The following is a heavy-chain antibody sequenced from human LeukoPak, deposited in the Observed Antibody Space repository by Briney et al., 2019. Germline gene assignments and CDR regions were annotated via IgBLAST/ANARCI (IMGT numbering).Heavy chain of an antibody. CDR2: INPNSGGT. V-gene: IGHV1-2*02. D-gene: IGHD3-3*01. CDR1: GYSFTGYY. Sequence: ASVKVSCKTSGYSFTGYYMHWVCQAPGQGLEWMGWINPNSGGTNYAQKFQGRVTMTRDTSISTAYMEVSRLRSDDTAVYYCAKDGGAFDIWGQGTMVTVSS. J-gene: IGHJ3*02. CDR3: AKDGGAFDI.